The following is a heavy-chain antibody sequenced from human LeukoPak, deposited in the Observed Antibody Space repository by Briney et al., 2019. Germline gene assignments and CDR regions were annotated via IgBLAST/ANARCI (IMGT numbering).Heavy chain of an antibody. J-gene: IGHJ4*02. Sequence: GESLKISCKGSGYRFSSYWIGWARQMPGKGLEWMGIIHPGDSETRYSPSFQGQVTISADKSISTAYLQWSSLKASDTAMYYCVRALGYCTSGSCYYYDYWGQGTLVTVSS. CDR1: GYRFSSYW. D-gene: IGHD2-15*01. CDR3: VRALGYCTSGSCYYYDY. V-gene: IGHV5-51*01. CDR2: IHPGDSET.